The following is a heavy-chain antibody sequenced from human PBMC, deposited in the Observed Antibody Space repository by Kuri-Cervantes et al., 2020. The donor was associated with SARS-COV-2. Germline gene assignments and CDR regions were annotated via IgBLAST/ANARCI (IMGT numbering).Heavy chain of an antibody. CDR2: IIPIFGTA. V-gene: IGHV1-69*06. D-gene: IGHD3-9*01. J-gene: IGHJ4*02. CDR1: GGTFSSYA. CDR3: ARGNYDILTGSPWYSDY. Sequence: SVKVSCKASGGTFSSYAISWVRQAPGQGLEWMGGIIPIFGTANYAQKFQGRVTITADKSTSTAYMELSSLRSEDTAVYYCARGNYDILTGSPWYSDYWGQGTLVTVSS.